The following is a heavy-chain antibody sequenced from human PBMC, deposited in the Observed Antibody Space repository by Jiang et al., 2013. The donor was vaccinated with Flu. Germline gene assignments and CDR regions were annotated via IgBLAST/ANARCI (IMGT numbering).Heavy chain of an antibody. CDR2: INHSGST. J-gene: IGHJ3*02. V-gene: IGHV4-34*01. CDR1: GGSFSGYY. CDR3: ARGGNDAFDI. Sequence: KPSETLSLTCAVYGGSFSGYYWSWIRQPPGKGLEWIGEINHSGSTNYNPSLKSRVTISVDTSKNQFSLKLSSVTAADTAVYYCARGGNDAFDIWGQGTMVTVSS. D-gene: IGHD3-10*01.